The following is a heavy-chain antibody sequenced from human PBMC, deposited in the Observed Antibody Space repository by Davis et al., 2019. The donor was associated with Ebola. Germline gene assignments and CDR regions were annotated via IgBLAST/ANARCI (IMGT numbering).Heavy chain of an antibody. J-gene: IGHJ5*02. CDR2: IIPILGIA. D-gene: IGHD3-9*01. CDR3: ARGQGHYYDILTWWWFDP. Sequence: SVKVSCKASGYTFTSYGISWVRQAPGQGLKWMGRIIPILGIANYAQKFQGRITITADKSTSTAYMELSSLRSEDTAVYYCARGQGHYYDILTWWWFDPWGQGTLVTVSS. V-gene: IGHV1-69*04. CDR1: GYTFTSYG.